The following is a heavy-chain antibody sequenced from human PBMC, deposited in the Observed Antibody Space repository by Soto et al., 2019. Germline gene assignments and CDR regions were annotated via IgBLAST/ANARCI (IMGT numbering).Heavy chain of an antibody. Sequence: QVQLLQSGAEVQKPGASVKVSCKASGYTFTSYGISWVRQAPGQGLEWMGWISAYSGYTNYAQRLQGRVTMTTDTSTSTAYMELRSLTSDDTAVYYCARIPNERGGWFDPWGQGTLVTVSS. D-gene: IGHD2-8*01. CDR2: ISAYSGYT. V-gene: IGHV1-18*01. CDR1: GYTFTSYG. CDR3: ARIPNERGGWFDP. J-gene: IGHJ5*02.